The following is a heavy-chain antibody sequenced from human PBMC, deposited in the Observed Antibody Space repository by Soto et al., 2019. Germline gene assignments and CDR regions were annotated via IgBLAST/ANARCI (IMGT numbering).Heavy chain of an antibody. CDR3: ASRRNPYGAYDY. Sequence: EVQLVVSGGGLVQPGGSLRLSCAASGFTVSSNFMSWVRQAPGKGLEGVSIIYSDGSTYYADSVKGRFTISRDNSKNTLYIQMNSLRADDTAVYYCASRRNPYGAYDYWGQGTLVTVSS. J-gene: IGHJ4*02. D-gene: IGHD4-17*01. CDR2: IYSDGST. CDR1: GFTVSSNF. V-gene: IGHV3-66*01.